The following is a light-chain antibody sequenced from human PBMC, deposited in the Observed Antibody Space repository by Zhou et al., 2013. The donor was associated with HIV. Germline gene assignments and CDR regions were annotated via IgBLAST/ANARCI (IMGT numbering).Light chain of an antibody. CDR2: AGS. Sequence: DILLTQSPSSLFASVGDRVTITCHSNQSISKNLNWYQVTPGKAPKLLIYAGSTLQSGVPSRFSASGSGTHFTLTINGLQSEDFATFFCHQSYTIPPTFGQGTKL. V-gene: IGKV1-39*01. CDR3: HQSYTIPPT. J-gene: IGKJ1*01. CDR1: QSISKN.